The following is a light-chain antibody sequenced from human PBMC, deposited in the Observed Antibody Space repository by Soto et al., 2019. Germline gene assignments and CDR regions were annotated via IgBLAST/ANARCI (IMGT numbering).Light chain of an antibody. V-gene: IGKV3-20*01. J-gene: IGKJ1*01. CDR3: QQYNNWPET. CDR2: GAS. Sequence: EIVLTQSPGTLSLSPGERATLSCRSSQSVSSSYLAWYQQKPGQAPRLLIYGASSRATGIPDRFSGSGSGTDFTLTISSLQSEDVAVYYCQQYNNWPETLGQGTKVDIK. CDR1: QSVSSSY.